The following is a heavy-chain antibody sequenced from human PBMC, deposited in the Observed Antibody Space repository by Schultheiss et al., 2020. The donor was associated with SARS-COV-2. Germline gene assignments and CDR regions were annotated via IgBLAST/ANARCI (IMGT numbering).Heavy chain of an antibody. CDR1: GGSISSYY. J-gene: IGHJ4*02. Sequence: GSLRLSCTVSGGSISSYYWSWIRQPAGKGLEWIGRIYTSGSTNYNPSLKSRVTISVDTSKNQFSLKLSSVTAADTAVYYCARDTMGRGFDYWGQGTLVTVSS. V-gene: IGHV4-4*07. CDR2: IYTSGST. CDR3: ARDTMGRGFDY. D-gene: IGHD3-10*01.